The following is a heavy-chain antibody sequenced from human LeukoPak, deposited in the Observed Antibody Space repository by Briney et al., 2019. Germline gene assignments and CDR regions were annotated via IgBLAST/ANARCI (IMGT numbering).Heavy chain of an antibody. J-gene: IGHJ6*02. Sequence: ASVKVSCKASGGTFSSYAISWVRQAPGQGLEWMGGIIPIFGTANYAQKFQGRVTITADESTSTAYMELSSLRSEDTAVYYCARGLSLVAATFYYGKGVLGQGTTVTVSS. CDR3: ARGLSLVAATFYYGKGV. CDR1: GGTFSSYA. D-gene: IGHD5-12*01. CDR2: IIPIFGTA. V-gene: IGHV1-69*13.